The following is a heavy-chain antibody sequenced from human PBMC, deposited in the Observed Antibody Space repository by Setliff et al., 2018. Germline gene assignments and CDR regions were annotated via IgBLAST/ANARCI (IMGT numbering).Heavy chain of an antibody. Sequence: GGSLRLSCVASGFTISNYWMAWVRQAPGKGLEWVADIKGDGSEKFYLDSVKGRFTISRDNAKNSLYLQMNSLRAEDTAVYYCARDRISRYYDSGAHAFDIWGQGTMVTVSS. D-gene: IGHD3-22*01. V-gene: IGHV3-7*03. J-gene: IGHJ3*02. CDR3: ARDRISRYYDSGAHAFDI. CDR1: GFTISNYW. CDR2: IKGDGSEK.